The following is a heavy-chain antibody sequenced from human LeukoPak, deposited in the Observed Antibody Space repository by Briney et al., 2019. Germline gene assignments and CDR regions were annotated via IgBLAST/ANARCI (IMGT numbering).Heavy chain of an antibody. CDR1: GGFFNNYY. Sequence: PSETLPLTCSVYGGFFNNYYSSWIRQPPGTGLEWIGEINHSGSTKYNPSLKSRVTISVDTSKNQFSLKLTSVTAADTAVYYCARGTGFGVVINYYKYYMGVWGEGPTVTVSS. CDR2: INHSGST. D-gene: IGHD3-3*01. J-gene: IGHJ6*03. CDR3: ARGTGFGVVINYYKYYMGV. V-gene: IGHV4-34*01.